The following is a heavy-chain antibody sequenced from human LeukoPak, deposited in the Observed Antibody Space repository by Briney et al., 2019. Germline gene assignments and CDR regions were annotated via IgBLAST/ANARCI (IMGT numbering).Heavy chain of an antibody. D-gene: IGHD6-13*01. V-gene: IGHV3-7*01. CDR2: IKQDGSEK. CDR3: ARPQLGMGYSYYMDV. J-gene: IGHJ6*03. CDR1: GSTFSSYW. Sequence: PGGSLRLSCAASGSTFSSYWMSWVRQAPGKGLEWVANIKQDGSEKYYVDSVKGRFTISRDNAKNSLYLQMNSLRAEDTAVYYCARPQLGMGYSYYMDVWGKGTTVTVSS.